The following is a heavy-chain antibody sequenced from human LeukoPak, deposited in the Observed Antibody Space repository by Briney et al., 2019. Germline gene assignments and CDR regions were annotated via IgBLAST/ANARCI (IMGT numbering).Heavy chain of an antibody. CDR3: ARRKDYYDYTGYGEVDY. Sequence: GESLKISCKGSGYTFTNYWIGWVRQMPGKGLEWMGIIYPGDSDTRYSPSFQGQVTMSTDKSISTAYLHWSSLKASDTAMYYCARRKDYYDYTGYGEVDYWGQGTLVTVSS. CDR1: GYTFTNYW. CDR2: IYPGDSDT. J-gene: IGHJ4*02. D-gene: IGHD3-22*01. V-gene: IGHV5-51*01.